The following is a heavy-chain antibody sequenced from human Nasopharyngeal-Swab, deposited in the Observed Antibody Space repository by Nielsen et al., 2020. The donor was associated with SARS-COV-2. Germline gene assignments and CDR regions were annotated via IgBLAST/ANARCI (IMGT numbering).Heavy chain of an antibody. Sequence: WVRHAPGQGRGWVGGLIPVFGTTHYSQKFQDRLRVTADASTDTAYMELSSLRSDDTAVYYCARAITYYYDGSGSPSYGLDVWGQGTTVTVSS. J-gene: IGHJ6*02. V-gene: IGHV1-69*01. CDR2: LIPVFGTT. D-gene: IGHD3-22*01. CDR3: ARAITYYYDGSGSPSYGLDV.